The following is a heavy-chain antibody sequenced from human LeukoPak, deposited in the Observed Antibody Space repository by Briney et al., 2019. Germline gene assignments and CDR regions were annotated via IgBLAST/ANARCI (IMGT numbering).Heavy chain of an antibody. Sequence: SETLSHTCSVSGGSVSSYYWSWIRQSPGKGLEWIGYIHNSGRTNYNPSLKSRVTGFVDTSKNQVSLRLSSVTAADTAVYYCARHGTISSESYFDYWGQGALVTVSS. J-gene: IGHJ4*02. CDR2: IHNSGRT. CDR1: GGSVSSYY. CDR3: ARHGTISSESYFDY. V-gene: IGHV4-59*08. D-gene: IGHD1-14*01.